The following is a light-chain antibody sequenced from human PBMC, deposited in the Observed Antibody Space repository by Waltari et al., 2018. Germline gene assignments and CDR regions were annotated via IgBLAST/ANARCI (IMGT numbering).Light chain of an antibody. CDR3: SSYTSSSTLEVV. Sequence: QSALTQPASVSGSPGQSITISCPGTSSDVGGYNYVPWSQQHPGKAPKLMIYEVSNRPSGVSNRFSGSKSGNTASLTISGLQAEDEADYYCSSYTSSSTLEVVFGGGTKLTVL. CDR1: SSDVGGYNY. CDR2: EVS. J-gene: IGLJ2*01. V-gene: IGLV2-14*01.